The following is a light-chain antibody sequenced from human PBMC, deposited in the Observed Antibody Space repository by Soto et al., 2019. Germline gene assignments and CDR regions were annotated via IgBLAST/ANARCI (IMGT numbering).Light chain of an antibody. Sequence: DIQMTQSPSSLSASVGDTVTITCRASQDISNFLAWFQQKPGKVPESLIFSASSLQSGVPSRFSGSGSGTDFTLTISNLQPEDFATYYCQQYHSYPVTFGGGTKVEIK. CDR2: SAS. V-gene: IGKV1-16*01. CDR3: QQYHSYPVT. CDR1: QDISNF. J-gene: IGKJ4*01.